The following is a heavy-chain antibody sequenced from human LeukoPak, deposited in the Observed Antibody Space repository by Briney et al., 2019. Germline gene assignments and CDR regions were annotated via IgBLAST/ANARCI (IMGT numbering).Heavy chain of an antibody. J-gene: IGHJ4*02. Sequence: SVQVSCQASVGTFSSYAISWVRQAPGQGLEWMGGIIPIFGTANYAQKFQGRVTITADESTSTAYMELSSLRSEDTAVYYCARWGSSGYPYYFDYWGQGTLVTVSS. V-gene: IGHV1-69*13. CDR1: VGTFSSYA. D-gene: IGHD3-22*01. CDR3: ARWGSSGYPYYFDY. CDR2: IIPIFGTA.